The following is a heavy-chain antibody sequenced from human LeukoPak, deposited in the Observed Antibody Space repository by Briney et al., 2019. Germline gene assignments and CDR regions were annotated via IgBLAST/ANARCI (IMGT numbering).Heavy chain of an antibody. D-gene: IGHD1-26*01. CDR2: INHSGST. CDR1: GGSFSGYY. J-gene: IGHJ4*02. CDR3: ARGMWSGSYWDY. V-gene: IGHV4-34*01. Sequence: KPSETLSLTCAVYGGSFSGYYWSWIRQPPGKGLEWIGEINHSGSTNYNPSLKSRVTISVDTSKNQFSLKLSSVTAADTAVYYCARGMWSGSYWDYWGQGTLVTVSS.